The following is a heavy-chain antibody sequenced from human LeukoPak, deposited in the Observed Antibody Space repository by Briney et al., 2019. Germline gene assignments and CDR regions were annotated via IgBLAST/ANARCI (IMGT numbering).Heavy chain of an antibody. V-gene: IGHV4-34*01. CDR3: ARGISPRFWSGYYPCRFDP. CDR1: GGSFSGYY. J-gene: IGHJ5*02. D-gene: IGHD3-3*01. CDR2: INHSGST. Sequence: PSETLSLTCAVYGGSFSGYYWSWIRQPPGKGLEWIGEINHSGSTNYNPSLKSRVTISVDTSKNQFSLKLSSVTAADTAVYYCARGISPRFWSGYYPCRFDPWGQGTLVTVSS.